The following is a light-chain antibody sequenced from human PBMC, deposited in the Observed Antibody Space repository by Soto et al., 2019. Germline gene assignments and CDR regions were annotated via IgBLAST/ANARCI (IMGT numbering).Light chain of an antibody. J-gene: IGLJ1*01. Sequence: QSVLTQPASVSGSPGQSITISCTGTSSDVGAYNFVSWYQHHPGRAPKLIIYGNSNRPSGVPDRFSGSKSGTSASLAITGLQAEDEADYYCQSYDSSLSGYVFGTGTKLTVL. CDR2: GNS. CDR1: SSDVGAYNF. V-gene: IGLV2-14*03. CDR3: QSYDSSLSGYV.